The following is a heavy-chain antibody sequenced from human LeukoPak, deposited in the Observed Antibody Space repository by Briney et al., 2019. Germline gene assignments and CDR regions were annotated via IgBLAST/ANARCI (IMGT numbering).Heavy chain of an antibody. Sequence: GGSLRLSCTPSGFTFSSHAMSWVRQAPGKGLEWVSTISGNGAGTYYGDSVKGRFTISRDNSKNTLYLQMNSLRAEDTAVYYCAKVPWESTNQDFDCWGQGTLVTVSS. V-gene: IGHV3-23*02. CDR2: ISGNGAGT. D-gene: IGHD5/OR15-5a*01. J-gene: IGHJ4*02. CDR1: GFTFSSHA. CDR3: AKVPWESTNQDFDC.